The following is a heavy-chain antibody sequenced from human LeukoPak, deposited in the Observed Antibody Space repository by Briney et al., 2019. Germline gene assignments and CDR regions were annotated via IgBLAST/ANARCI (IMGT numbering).Heavy chain of an antibody. CDR2: ISAYNGNT. Sequence: GASVKVSCTASGYTFTSYGISWVRQAPGQGLEWMGWISAYNGNTNYAQKLQGRVTMTTDTSTSTAYMELRSLRSDDTAVYYCARGPYYYDSSGYDFDYWGQGTLVTVSS. V-gene: IGHV1-18*01. J-gene: IGHJ4*02. CDR1: GYTFTSYG. D-gene: IGHD3-22*01. CDR3: ARGPYYYDSSGYDFDY.